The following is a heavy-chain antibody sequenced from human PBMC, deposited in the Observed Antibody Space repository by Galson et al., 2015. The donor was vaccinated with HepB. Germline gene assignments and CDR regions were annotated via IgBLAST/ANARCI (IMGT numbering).Heavy chain of an antibody. CDR3: TSIIAVAGIAEYFQH. CDR2: IYSGGST. D-gene: IGHD6-19*01. J-gene: IGHJ1*01. V-gene: IGHV3-53*04. CDR1: GFTVSSNY. Sequence: LSLSCASSGFTVSSNYMSWVRPAPGKGLAWVSVIYSGGSTYYADSVKGRFTISRHNSKNTLYLQMNSLRAEDTAVYYCTSIIAVAGIAEYFQHWGQGTLVTVSS.